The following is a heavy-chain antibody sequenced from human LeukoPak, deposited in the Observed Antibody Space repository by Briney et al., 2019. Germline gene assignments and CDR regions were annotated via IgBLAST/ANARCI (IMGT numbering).Heavy chain of an antibody. CDR2: IRYDGSNK. V-gene: IGHV3-30*02. CDR1: GFTFSSYG. Sequence: GWSLRLSCAASGFTFSSYGMHWVRQAPGKGLEWVAFIRYDGSNKYYADSVKGRFTISRDNSKNTLYLQMNSLRAEDTALYYCAKDGYCSGGSCYSDCWGQGTLVTVSS. CDR3: AKDGYCSGGSCYSDC. J-gene: IGHJ4*02. D-gene: IGHD2-15*01.